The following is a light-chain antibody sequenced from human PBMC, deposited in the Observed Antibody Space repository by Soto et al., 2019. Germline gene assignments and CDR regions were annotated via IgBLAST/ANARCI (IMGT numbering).Light chain of an antibody. CDR1: STDVGGYNY. CDR3: SSYTSTDTPVV. V-gene: IGLV2-14*01. Sequence: QPSSVSGSPGQSITISCTGTSTDVGGYNYVSWYQHHPGKGPKLIIYEVSNRPSGVSDRFSGSKSGNKASLIISNLEAEDESDYYCSSYTSTDTPVVFGTGTKVTVL. CDR2: EVS. J-gene: IGLJ1*01.